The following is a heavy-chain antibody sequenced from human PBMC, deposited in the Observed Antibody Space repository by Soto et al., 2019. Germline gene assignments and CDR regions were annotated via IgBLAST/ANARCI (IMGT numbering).Heavy chain of an antibody. D-gene: IGHD3-10*01. CDR3: ARDQESITDRILQY. J-gene: IGHJ4*02. CDR2: ISAYNGNT. CDR1: GDTFASFG. Sequence: ASVKVSCKASGDTFASFGFSWLRQSPGQGLEWLGWISAYNGNTHYAQKVRDRVTLTTDTSTNTAYMELRSLTSDDTAVYYCARDQESITDRILQYWGQGTRVTVSS. V-gene: IGHV1-18*01.